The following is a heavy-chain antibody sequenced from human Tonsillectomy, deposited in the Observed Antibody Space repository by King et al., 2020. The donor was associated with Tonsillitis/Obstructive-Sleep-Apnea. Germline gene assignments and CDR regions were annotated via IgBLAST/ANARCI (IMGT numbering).Heavy chain of an antibody. D-gene: IGHD2-2*01. CDR2: TTAYNANA. CDR3: ARWAPGYCSTTSCLHYFDY. J-gene: IGHJ4*02. CDR1: GYTFMSYG. V-gene: IGHV1-18*01. Sequence: QLVQSGAEVKKPGASMKVACKASGYTFMSYGIPWVRQAPGQGLEWMGWTTAYNANANYGKKLQDRVTMTTDTSTNTAYLELRSLRSDDTAVYYCARWAPGYCSTTSCLHYFDYWGQGTRVTVSS.